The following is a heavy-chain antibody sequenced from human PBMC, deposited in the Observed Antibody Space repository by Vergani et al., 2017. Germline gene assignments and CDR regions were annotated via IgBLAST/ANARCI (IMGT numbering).Heavy chain of an antibody. V-gene: IGHV1-18*01. CDR1: GYTFTSYA. CDR2: INAYNGNT. CDR3: ASGYYDRSGYYSFDY. D-gene: IGHD3-22*01. J-gene: IGHJ4*02. Sequence: QVQLVQSGAEVKKPGASVKVSCKASGYTFTSYAISWVRQAPGQALEWMGWINAYNGNTNYDQKLQGRVTMTTDTSTSTAYMELSSLRADDTAVSYCASGYYDRSGYYSFDYWGQGTLVTVSS.